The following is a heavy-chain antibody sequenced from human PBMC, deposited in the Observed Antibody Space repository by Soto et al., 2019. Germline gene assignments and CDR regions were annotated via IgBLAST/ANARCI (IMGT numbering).Heavy chain of an antibody. CDR1: GFTFSSYG. V-gene: IGHV3-30*18. J-gene: IGHJ6*02. D-gene: IGHD5-12*01. CDR3: AKVYSGYEDSGMDV. Sequence: GGSLRLSCAASGFTFSSYGMHWVRQAPGKGLEWVAVISYDGSNKYYADYVKGRFTISRDNSKNTLYLQMNSLRAEDTAVYYCAKVYSGYEDSGMDVWGQGTTVTVSS. CDR2: ISYDGSNK.